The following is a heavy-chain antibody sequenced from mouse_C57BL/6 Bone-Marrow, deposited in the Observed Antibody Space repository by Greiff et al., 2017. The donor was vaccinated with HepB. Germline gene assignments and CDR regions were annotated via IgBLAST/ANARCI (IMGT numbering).Heavy chain of an antibody. CDR3: ARPNWEAWFAY. J-gene: IGHJ3*01. Sequence: EVHLVESGGGLVKPGGSLKLSCAASGFTFSDYGMHWVRQAPEKGLEWVAYISSGSSTIYYADTVKGRFTISRDNAKNTLFLQMTSLRSEDTAMYYCARPNWEAWFAYWGQGTLVTVSA. CDR2: ISSGSSTI. CDR1: GFTFSDYG. V-gene: IGHV5-17*01. D-gene: IGHD4-1*01.